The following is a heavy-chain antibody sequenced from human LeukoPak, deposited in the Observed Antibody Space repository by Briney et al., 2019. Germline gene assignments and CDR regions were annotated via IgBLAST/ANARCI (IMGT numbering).Heavy chain of an antibody. CDR3: AREGGSYSIFDY. J-gene: IGHJ4*02. D-gene: IGHD1-26*01. CDR1: GYTFTSYD. Sequence: ASVKVSCKASGYTFTSYDINWVRQATGQGLEWMGWMNPNSGNTGYAQKFQGRVTITRNTSISTAYMELSSLRSEDTAVYYCAREGGSYSIFDYWGQGTLVTVSS. CDR2: MNPNSGNT. V-gene: IGHV1-8*03.